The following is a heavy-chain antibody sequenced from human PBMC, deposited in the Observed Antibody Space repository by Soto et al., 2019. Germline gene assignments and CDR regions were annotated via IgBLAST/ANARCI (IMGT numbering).Heavy chain of an antibody. CDR1: GFSFSDAW. CDR3: TTDRVSWRRYRSRSFYFDY. J-gene: IGHJ4*02. D-gene: IGHD6-13*01. Sequence: EVQLVQSGGALVKPGGSLRLSCAVSGFSFSDAWMSWVRQVPGKGLQWLGQIKSKTDGGTTDYAAAVKGRFSVSRDESKNILYLQMNSLTTEDTAVYYCTTDRVSWRRYRSRSFYFDYWGQGALVTVSS. V-gene: IGHV3-15*02. CDR2: IKSKTDGGTT.